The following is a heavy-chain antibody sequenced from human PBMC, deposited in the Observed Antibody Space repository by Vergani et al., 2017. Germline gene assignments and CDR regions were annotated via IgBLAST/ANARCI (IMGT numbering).Heavy chain of an antibody. Sequence: QVQLVQSGAEVKKPGSSVKVSCKASGGTFSSYAISWVRQAPGQGLEWMGRIIPILGTANYAQKFQGRDTLTADDSTSTAYMELSSLRSEDTAVYYCATYYDFCCTLLWGQGTLVTVSS. D-gene: IGHD3-3*01. CDR3: ATYYDFCCTLL. CDR2: IIPILGTA. V-gene: IGHV1-69*11. J-gene: IGHJ4*02. CDR1: GGTFSSYA.